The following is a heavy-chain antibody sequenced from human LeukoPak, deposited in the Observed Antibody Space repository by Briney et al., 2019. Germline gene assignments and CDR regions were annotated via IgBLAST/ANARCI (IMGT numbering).Heavy chain of an antibody. CDR2: ISYDGSNK. J-gene: IGHJ4*02. D-gene: IGHD3-10*01. V-gene: IGHV3-30*04. CDR1: GFTFSSYA. CDR3: ARDLGLLWFGELLG. Sequence: GGSLRLSCAASGFTFSSYAMHWVRRAPGKGLEWVAVISYDGSNKYYADSVKGRFTISRDNSKNTLYLQMNSLRAEDTAVYYCARDLGLLWFGELLGWGQGTLVTVSS.